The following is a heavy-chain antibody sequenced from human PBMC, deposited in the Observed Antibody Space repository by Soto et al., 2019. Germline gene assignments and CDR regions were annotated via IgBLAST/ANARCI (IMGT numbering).Heavy chain of an antibody. CDR3: AKPPVPAATSLYYYYGMDV. D-gene: IGHD2-2*01. Sequence: SETLSLTCAVYGGSFSAYYWSWVRQPPGKGLEWIGEIIHSESTKYNPSLKSRVTISVDTSKNQFSLKLSSVTAEDTAVYYCAKPPVPAATSLYYYYGMDVWGQGTTVTVSS. J-gene: IGHJ6*02. CDR2: IIHSEST. V-gene: IGHV4-34*12. CDR1: GGSFSAYY.